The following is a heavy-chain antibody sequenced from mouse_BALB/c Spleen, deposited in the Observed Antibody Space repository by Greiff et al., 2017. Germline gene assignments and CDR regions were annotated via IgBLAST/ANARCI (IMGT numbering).Heavy chain of an antibody. CDR2: IWGDGST. CDR3: ARHALYGNYFDY. V-gene: IGHV2-6-7*01. Sequence: QVQLKESGPGLVAPSQSLSITCTVSGFSLTGYGVNWVRQPPGKGLEWLGMIWGDGSTDYNSALKSRLSISKDNSKSQVFLKMNSLQTDDTAMYYCARHALYGNYFDYWGQGTTLTVSS. J-gene: IGHJ2*01. D-gene: IGHD2-10*02. CDR1: GFSLTGYG.